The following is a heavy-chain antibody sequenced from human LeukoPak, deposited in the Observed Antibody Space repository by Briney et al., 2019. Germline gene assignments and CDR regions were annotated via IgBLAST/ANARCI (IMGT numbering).Heavy chain of an antibody. CDR2: INPNSGGT. CDR3: ARAKYVWGSYRQNWFDP. CDR1: RYTFTGYY. V-gene: IGHV1-2*02. Sequence: GASVKVSCKASRYTFTGYYMHWVRQAPGQGREWMGWINPNSGGTNYAQKFQGRVTMTRDTAISTAYMELSRLRSDDTAVYYCARAKYVWGSYRQNWFDPWGQGTLVTVSS. J-gene: IGHJ5*02. D-gene: IGHD3-16*02.